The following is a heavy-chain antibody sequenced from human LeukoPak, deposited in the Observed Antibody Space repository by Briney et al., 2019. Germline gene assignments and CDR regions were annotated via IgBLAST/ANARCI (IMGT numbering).Heavy chain of an antibody. D-gene: IGHD6-13*01. CDR1: GFTFSSYS. V-gene: IGHV3-48*01. CDR3: ARVGSTVAAGTPDY. J-gene: IGHJ4*02. Sequence: GGSLRLSCAASGFTFSSYSMNWVRQAPGKGLEWVSYISSSSSTIYYADSVKGRFTISRDNAKNSLSLQVNSLRADDTAVYYCARVGSTVAAGTPDYWGQGTLVTVSS. CDR2: ISSSSSTI.